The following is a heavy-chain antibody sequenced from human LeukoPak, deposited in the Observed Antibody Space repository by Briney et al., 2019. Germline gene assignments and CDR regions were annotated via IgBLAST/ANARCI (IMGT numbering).Heavy chain of an antibody. J-gene: IGHJ4*02. CDR3: ARGYSGYDWLFDY. V-gene: IGHV3-7*01. D-gene: IGHD5-12*01. CDR2: IKQDGSEK. Sequence: SWVRQAPGKGLEWVANIKQDGSEKYYVDSVKGRFTISRDNAKNSLYLQMNSLRAEDTAVYYCARGYSGYDWLFDYWGQGTLVTVSS.